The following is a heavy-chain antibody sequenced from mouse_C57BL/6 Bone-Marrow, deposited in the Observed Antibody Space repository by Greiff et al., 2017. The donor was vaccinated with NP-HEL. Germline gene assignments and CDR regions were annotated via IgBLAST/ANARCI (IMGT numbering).Heavy chain of an antibody. V-gene: IGHV1-55*01. J-gene: IGHJ2*01. CDR1: GYTFTSYW. D-gene: IGHD2-1*01. CDR3: ARKAKGDYGNPHVDY. CDR2: IYPGSGST. Sequence: QVQLQQPGAELVKPGASVKMSCKASGYTFTSYWLTWVKQRPGQGLEWIGDIYPGSGSTNYNEKFKSKATLTVDTSSSTAYMQLSSLTSEDSAVYYCARKAKGDYGNPHVDYWGHGTTLTLSS.